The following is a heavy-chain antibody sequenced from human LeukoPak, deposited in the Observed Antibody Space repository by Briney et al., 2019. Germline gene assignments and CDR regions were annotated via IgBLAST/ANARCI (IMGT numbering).Heavy chain of an antibody. Sequence: QPGGSLRLSCAASGFTFSSYAMSWVRQAPWKGLEWVSAISGSGGSTYYADSVKGRFTISRDNSKNTLYLQMNSLRAEDTAVYYCAKYQMPRTVYYFDYWGQGTLVTVSS. V-gene: IGHV3-23*01. CDR3: AKYQMPRTVYYFDY. J-gene: IGHJ4*02. CDR2: ISGSGGST. CDR1: GFTFSSYA. D-gene: IGHD1-14*01.